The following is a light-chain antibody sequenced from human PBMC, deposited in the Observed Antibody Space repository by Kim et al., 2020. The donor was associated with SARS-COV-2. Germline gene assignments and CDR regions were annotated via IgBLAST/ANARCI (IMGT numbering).Light chain of an antibody. CDR1: SSDVGGYNY. J-gene: IGLJ3*02. V-gene: IGLV2-11*03. CDR2: GVS. CDR3: CSYAGSYTLV. Sequence: QSFTSPCPGTSSDVGGYNYVSWYQQHPGKAPKLMIYGVSQRPSGVPDRFSGSKSGSTASLTISGLQAEDEGDYFCCSYAGSYTLVFGGGTKLTVL.